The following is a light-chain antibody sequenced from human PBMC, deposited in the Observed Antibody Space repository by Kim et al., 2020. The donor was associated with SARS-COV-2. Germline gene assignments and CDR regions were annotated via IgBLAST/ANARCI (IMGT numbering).Light chain of an antibody. CDR3: QAWDSSTVV. V-gene: IGLV3-1*01. CDR2: QDS. Sequence: SYELTQPPSVSVYPGQTASITCSGDNLGDKYACWYQQKPGQSPVLVIYQDSKRPSGIPERFSGSNSGNTATLTISGTQAMGEADYYCQAWDSSTVVFGGGTHLTV. CDR1: NLGDKY. J-gene: IGLJ2*01.